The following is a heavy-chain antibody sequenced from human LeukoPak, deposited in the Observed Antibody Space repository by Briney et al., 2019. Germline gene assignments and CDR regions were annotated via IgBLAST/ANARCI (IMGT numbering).Heavy chain of an antibody. D-gene: IGHD3-16*02. CDR3: TTGRDDYVWGSYRDEYFQH. CDR1: GFTFSGHS. J-gene: IGHJ1*01. CDR2: IKSKTDGGTT. Sequence: GGSLRLSCAASGFTFSGHSMNWVRQAPGKGLEWVGRIKSKTDGGTTDYAAPVKGRFTLSRDDSKNTLYLQMNSLKTEDTAVYYCTTGRDDYVWGSYRDEYFQHWGQGTLVTVSS. V-gene: IGHV3-15*07.